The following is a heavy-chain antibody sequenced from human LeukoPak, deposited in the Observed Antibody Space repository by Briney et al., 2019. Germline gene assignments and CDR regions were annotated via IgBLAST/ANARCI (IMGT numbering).Heavy chain of an antibody. V-gene: IGHV3-23*01. Sequence: GGSLRLSCAASGFTFSSYAMSWVRQAPGKGLEWVSTISGSGGSTYYADSVKGRFTISRDNSKNTLYLQMNSLRAEDTAVYYCAKGTYYPTYYFDYWGLGTLVTVSS. CDR1: GFTFSSYA. CDR3: AKGTYYPTYYFDY. D-gene: IGHD2-21*01. J-gene: IGHJ4*02. CDR2: ISGSGGST.